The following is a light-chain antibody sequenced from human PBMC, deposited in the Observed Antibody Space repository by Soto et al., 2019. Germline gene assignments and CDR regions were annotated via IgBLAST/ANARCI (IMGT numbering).Light chain of an antibody. V-gene: IGKV1-5*01. Sequence: DIQMTQSPCTLSASVGDRVTITCRASQSVSSWLAWYQQKPGKAPNLLIYDASTLESGVPSRFSGSGSGTEFTLTISGLEPEDFAVYYCQQYATSPGTFGQGTKVDIK. CDR1: QSVSSW. CDR2: DAS. J-gene: IGKJ1*01. CDR3: QQYATSPGT.